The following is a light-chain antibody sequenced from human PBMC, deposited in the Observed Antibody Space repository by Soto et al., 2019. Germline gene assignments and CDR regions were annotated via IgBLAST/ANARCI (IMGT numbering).Light chain of an antibody. CDR1: SSNIGAGYD. Sequence: QSVLTQQPSVSGAPGQRVTISCTGSSSNIGAGYDVHWYQQLPGTAPKLLIYGNSNRPSGVPDRFSGSKSGTSASLVITGLQADDEADYYCQSYDSSLSGSVVFGGGTKLTVL. CDR3: QSYDSSLSGSVV. V-gene: IGLV1-40*01. CDR2: GNS. J-gene: IGLJ2*01.